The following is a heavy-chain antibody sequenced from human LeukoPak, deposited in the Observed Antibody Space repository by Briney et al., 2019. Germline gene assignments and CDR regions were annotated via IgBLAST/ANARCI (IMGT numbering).Heavy chain of an antibody. V-gene: IGHV3-66*01. CDR1: AFTVSDNN. Sequence: GGSLTRSCSVYAFTVSDNNISWVRQAPGKELEGVSIIEAGSNTYYTDSLNGRSTISRNKTHNTDFHQMTNLRVDDTAVYYCARERCHSANSYGMDVWGQGTSVTVFS. CDR2: IEAGSNT. J-gene: IGHJ6*02. CDR3: ARERCHSANSYGMDV.